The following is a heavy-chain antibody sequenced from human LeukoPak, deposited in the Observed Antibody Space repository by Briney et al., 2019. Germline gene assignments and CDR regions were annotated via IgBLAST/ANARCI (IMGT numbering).Heavy chain of an antibody. CDR1: GFTFSSYW. Sequence: GGSLRLSCAASGFTFSSYWMHWVRQAPGKGLVWVSRINSDGSSTSYADSVKGRFTISRDNAKNTLYLQMNSLRAEDTAVYYCARAKQQLGGRYFDYWGQGTLVTVSS. D-gene: IGHD6-13*01. V-gene: IGHV3-74*01. CDR3: ARAKQQLGGRYFDY. CDR2: INSDGSST. J-gene: IGHJ4*02.